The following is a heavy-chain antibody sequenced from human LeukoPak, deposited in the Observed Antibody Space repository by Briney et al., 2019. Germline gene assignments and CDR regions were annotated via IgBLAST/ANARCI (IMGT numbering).Heavy chain of an antibody. CDR1: GGSISSYY. J-gene: IGHJ5*02. CDR3: ASSLMVRGGFDP. V-gene: IGHV4-59*08. Sequence: SETLSLTCTVSGGSISSYYWSWIRQPPGKGLEWIGYIYYSGSTNYNPSLKSRVTISVDTSKNQFSLKLSSVTAADTAVYYCASSLMVRGGFDPWGQGTLVTVSS. CDR2: IYYSGST. D-gene: IGHD3-10*01.